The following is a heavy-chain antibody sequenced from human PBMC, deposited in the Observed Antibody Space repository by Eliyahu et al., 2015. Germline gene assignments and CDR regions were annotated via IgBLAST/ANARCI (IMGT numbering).Heavy chain of an antibody. V-gene: IGHV3-33*01. J-gene: IGHJ4*02. CDR1: GFTFXPYG. Sequence: QVQLVESGGGVVQPGRSLRLXXAXXGFTFXPYGMPWXRQAPGKGLEWVAVIWYDGSDEYYADSVKGRFTISRDNSKGTLYLQMNSLRDEDTAVYYCARDLQIYNWNYVGVDYWGQGTLVTVSS. CDR3: ARDLQIYNWNYVGVDY. D-gene: IGHD1-7*01. CDR2: IWYDGSDE.